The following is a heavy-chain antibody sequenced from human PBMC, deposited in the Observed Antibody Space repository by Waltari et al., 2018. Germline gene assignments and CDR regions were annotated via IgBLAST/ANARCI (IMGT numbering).Heavy chain of an antibody. J-gene: IGHJ4*02. D-gene: IGHD4-4*01. CDR1: GGSISSYY. CDR3: ARGPYSNYYTY. Sequence: QVQLQESGPGLVKPSETLSLTCTVPGGSISSYYWSWIRQPPGKGLEWIGYIYYSGSTNYNPSLKSRVTISVDTSKNQFSLKLSSVTAADTAVYYCARGPYSNYYTYWGQGTLVTVSS. V-gene: IGHV4-59*01. CDR2: IYYSGST.